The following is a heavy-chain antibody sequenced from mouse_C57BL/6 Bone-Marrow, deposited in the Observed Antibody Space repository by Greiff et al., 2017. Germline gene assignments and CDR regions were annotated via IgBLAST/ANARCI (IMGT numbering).Heavy chain of an antibody. CDR1: GYTFTDYY. CDR3: ARTLLLRYWYFDV. V-gene: IGHV1-19*01. D-gene: IGHD1-1*01. J-gene: IGHJ1*03. Sequence: EVQLQQSGPVLVKPGASVKMSCKASGYTFTDYYMNWVKQSHGKSLEWIGVINPYNGGTSYNQKFKGKATLTVDKSSSPAYMELNSLTSEDAAVYYCARTLLLRYWYFDVGGTGTTVTVSS. CDR2: INPYNGGT.